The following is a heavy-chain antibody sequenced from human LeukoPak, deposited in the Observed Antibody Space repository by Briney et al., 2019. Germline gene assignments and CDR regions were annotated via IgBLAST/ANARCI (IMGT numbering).Heavy chain of an antibody. CDR2: ISWNSGSI. J-gene: IGHJ3*02. CDR1: GFTFDDYA. V-gene: IGHV3-9*01. CDR3: AKDMTTGSYGFYTNDAFDI. Sequence: GGSLRLSCAASGFTFDDYAMHWVRQAPGKGLEWVSGISWNSGSIGYADSVKGRFTISRDNAKNSLYLQMNSLRAEDTALYYCAKDMTTGSYGFYTNDAFDIWGQGTMVTVSS. D-gene: IGHD1-26*01.